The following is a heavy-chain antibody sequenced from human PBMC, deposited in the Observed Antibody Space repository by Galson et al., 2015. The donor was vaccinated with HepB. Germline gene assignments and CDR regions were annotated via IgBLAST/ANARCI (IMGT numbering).Heavy chain of an antibody. CDR1: GFTFSSYS. D-gene: IGHD3-3*01. J-gene: IGHJ6*03. CDR2: ISYDENNQ. V-gene: IGHV3-30-3*01. Sequence: SLRLSCAASGFTFSSYSMHWVRHSPGKGLEWVAVISYDENNQYYADSVKGRFTISRDNSKNTLFLQMTSLRLEDTAIYYCARVRLWRSYHYYYMDVWGKGTTVTVSS. CDR3: ARVRLWRSYHYYYMDV.